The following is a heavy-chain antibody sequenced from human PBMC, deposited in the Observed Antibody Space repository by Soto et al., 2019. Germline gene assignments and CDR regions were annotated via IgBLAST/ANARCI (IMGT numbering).Heavy chain of an antibody. CDR3: ARYHSDDLLDY. CDR2: ISFDGSNK. V-gene: IGHV3-30-3*01. D-gene: IGHD1-1*01. Sequence: QVQVVESGGGVVQPGRSLRLSCVVSGLSFSSYAMHWVRQSPGKGLEWVAIISFDGSNKYYADSVKGRFTISRDNSKNTVYLEMNNLRADDRAMYYCARYHSDDLLDYWGQGTLVTVSS. J-gene: IGHJ4*02. CDR1: GLSFSSYA.